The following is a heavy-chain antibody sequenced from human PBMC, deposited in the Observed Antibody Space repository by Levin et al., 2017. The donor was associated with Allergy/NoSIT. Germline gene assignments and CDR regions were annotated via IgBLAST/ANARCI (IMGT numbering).Heavy chain of an antibody. D-gene: IGHD6-13*01. CDR1: GFTFGDYA. CDR3: SRPIAGATMQFDY. V-gene: IGHV3-49*03. J-gene: IGHJ4*02. Sequence: GESLKISCSGSGFTFGDYATAWFRQAPGKGLEWVGFIRSDTHGGTTEYAASVRGRFIISREESKSIAYLQMNRLKTEDTAVYYCSRPIAGATMQFDYWGQGTLVTVSS. CDR2: IRSDTHGGTT.